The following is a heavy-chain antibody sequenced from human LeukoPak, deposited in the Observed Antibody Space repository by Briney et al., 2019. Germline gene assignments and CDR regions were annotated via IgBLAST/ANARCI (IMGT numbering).Heavy chain of an antibody. CDR2: ISDSGGST. V-gene: IGHV3-23*01. CDR3: AKRGVVSRVILVGFHKESHYFES. J-gene: IGHJ4*02. D-gene: IGHD3/OR15-3a*01. Sequence: PGGSLRLSCAVSGITLNNYGMTWVRQAPGKGLEWVAGISDSGGSTKYADSVKGRFTISRDNPKNTLYLQMNSLRAEDTAVYFCAKRGVVSRVILVGFHKESHYFESWGQGALVTVSS. CDR1: GITLNNYG.